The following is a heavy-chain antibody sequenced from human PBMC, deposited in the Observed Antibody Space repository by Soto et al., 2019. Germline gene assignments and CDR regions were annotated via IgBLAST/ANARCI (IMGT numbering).Heavy chain of an antibody. CDR3: ARERAPDIRFDS. V-gene: IGHV3-11*01. CDR1: GVTCTDFY. J-gene: IGHJ5*01. Sequence: GVSLRLSCAVAGVTCTDFYGRWISQIHGKGLEWISYISVRGDVIHYIDSVKGRFTISRDNAKNSVFLQMDSLRVEDSAIYYCARERAPDIRFDSWGQGTLVTVSS. D-gene: IGHD5-12*01. CDR2: ISVRGDVI.